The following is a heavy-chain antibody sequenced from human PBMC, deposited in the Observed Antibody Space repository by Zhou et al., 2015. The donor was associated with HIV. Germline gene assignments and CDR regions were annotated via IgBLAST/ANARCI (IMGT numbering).Heavy chain of an antibody. V-gene: IGHV1-18*01. CDR1: GGTFGNNG. D-gene: IGHD4-17*01. J-gene: IGHJ6*02. CDR2: ISNYRGSA. Sequence: QVQLVQSAAEVKEPGSSVKVSCKASGGTFGNNGISWVRQAPGQGLEWMGWISNYRGSATYAQKVQGRVTMTTDRSTNTAYMNLRNLRLDDTAVYYCARDGKGYGDYVRLSTMDVWGQGTMVTVSS. CDR3: ARDGKGYGDYVRLSTMDV.